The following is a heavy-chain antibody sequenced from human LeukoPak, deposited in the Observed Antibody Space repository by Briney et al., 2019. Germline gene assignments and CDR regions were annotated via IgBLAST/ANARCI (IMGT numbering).Heavy chain of an antibody. CDR1: GGSISNYY. CDR3: ARAGYSFATGYYFDY. J-gene: IGHJ4*02. CDR2: VYYSGST. D-gene: IGHD5-12*01. Sequence: SETLSLTCTVSGGSISNYYWTWVRQPPGKGLEWIGFVYYSGSTNYNPSLKSRVTISVDTSNNQFSLKLTSVTAADTAVYYCARAGYSFATGYYFDYWGQGTLVTASS. V-gene: IGHV4-59*08.